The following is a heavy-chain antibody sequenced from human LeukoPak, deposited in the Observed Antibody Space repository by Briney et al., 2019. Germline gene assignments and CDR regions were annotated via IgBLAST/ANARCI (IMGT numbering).Heavy chain of an antibody. V-gene: IGHV4-34*01. J-gene: IGHJ4*02. CDR2: INHSGST. CDR3: ARGRRWLQIRARRPFDY. D-gene: IGHD5-24*01. CDR1: GGSFSGYY. Sequence: PSETLSLTCAVYGGSFSGYYWSWIRQPPGKGLEWVGEINHSGSTNYNPSLKSRVTISVDTSKNQFSLKLSSVTAADTAVYYCARGRRWLQIRARRPFDYWGQGTLVTVSS.